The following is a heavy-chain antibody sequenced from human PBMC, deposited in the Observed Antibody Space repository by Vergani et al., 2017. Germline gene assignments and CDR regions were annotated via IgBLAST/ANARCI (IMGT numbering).Heavy chain of an antibody. J-gene: IGHJ4*02. CDR1: EYSFGNYW. CDR2: IYPSDSVT. D-gene: IGHD1-1*01. V-gene: IGHV5-51*01. CDR3: ARHTTYTDS. Sequence: EVELVQSGPEMRKPGDSLKISCKGSEYSFGNYWIGWVRHMPGKVLECMGIIYPSDSVTRYSPSFQGQVTISADKSISTAVLQCDSLKASDTALYYCARHTTYTDSWGQGTLVTVSS.